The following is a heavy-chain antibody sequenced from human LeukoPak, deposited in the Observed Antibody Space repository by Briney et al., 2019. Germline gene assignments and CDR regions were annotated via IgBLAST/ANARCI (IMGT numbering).Heavy chain of an antibody. J-gene: IGHJ5*02. D-gene: IGHD3-22*01. CDR3: ARAKYYYDSSGYYGPFWFDP. Sequence: SETPSLTCTVSGGSISSSSYYWGWIRQPPGKGLEWIGSIYYSGSTYYNPSLKSRVTISVDTSKNQFSLKLSSVTAADTAVYYCARAKYYYDSSGYYGPFWFDPWGQGTLVTVSS. V-gene: IGHV4-39*07. CDR2: IYYSGST. CDR1: GGSISSSSYY.